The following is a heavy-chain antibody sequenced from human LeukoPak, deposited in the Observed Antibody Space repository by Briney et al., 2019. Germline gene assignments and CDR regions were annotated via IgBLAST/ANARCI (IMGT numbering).Heavy chain of an antibody. D-gene: IGHD3-22*01. CDR1: GYTFTSYY. CDR3: ARGGDYYDSSGSSS. V-gene: IGHV1-69*13. Sequence: SVKVSCKASGYTFTSYYMHWVRQAPGQGLEWMGGIIPIFGTANYAQKFQGRVTITADESTSTAYMELSSLRSEDTAVYYCARGGDYYDSSGSSSWGQGTLVTVSS. J-gene: IGHJ4*02. CDR2: IIPIFGTA.